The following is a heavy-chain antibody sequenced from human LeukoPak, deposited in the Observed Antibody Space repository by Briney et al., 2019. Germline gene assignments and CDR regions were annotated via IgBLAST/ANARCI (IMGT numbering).Heavy chain of an antibody. CDR2: ISYDGSNK. D-gene: IGHD5-18*01. Sequence: GGSLRLSCAASGFTFSSYAMHWVRQAPGKGLEWVAVISYDGSNKYYADCVKGRFTISRDNSKNTLYLQMNSLRAEDTAVYYCARDLRGERGYSYGYFDYWGQGTLVTVSS. V-gene: IGHV3-30*04. J-gene: IGHJ4*02. CDR3: ARDLRGERGYSYGYFDY. CDR1: GFTFSSYA.